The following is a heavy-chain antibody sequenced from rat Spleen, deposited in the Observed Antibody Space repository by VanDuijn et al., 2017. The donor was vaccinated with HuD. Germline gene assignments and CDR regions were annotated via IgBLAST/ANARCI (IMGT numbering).Heavy chain of an antibody. Sequence: EVQLVESGGGLVQPGRSLKLSCAASGFTFSNYGMHWIRQAPGKGLEWVASISPSGAITNYRDSVKGRFTISRDKAKSTLYLQMDSLRSEDSATYYCATDGYYDGTYYSVYVMDAWGQGASVTVSS. CDR1: GFTFSNYG. V-gene: IGHV5-19*01. CDR2: ISPSGAIT. J-gene: IGHJ4*01. D-gene: IGHD1-12*02. CDR3: ATDGYYDGTYYSVYVMDA.